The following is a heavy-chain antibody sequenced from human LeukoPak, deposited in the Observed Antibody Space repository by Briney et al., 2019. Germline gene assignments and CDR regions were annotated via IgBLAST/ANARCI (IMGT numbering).Heavy chain of an antibody. J-gene: IGHJ4*02. Sequence: PGGSLRLSCAASGFTFSNSGMHWVRQAPGKGLEWVAFIRSDGSNKYYAASVKGRFTISRDDSKSTLHLQMNSLRAEDAAIYYCASGGSGWDFDFWGQGTLVTVSP. CDR1: GFTFSNSG. D-gene: IGHD6-25*01. V-gene: IGHV3-30*02. CDR3: ASGGSGWDFDF. CDR2: IRSDGSNK.